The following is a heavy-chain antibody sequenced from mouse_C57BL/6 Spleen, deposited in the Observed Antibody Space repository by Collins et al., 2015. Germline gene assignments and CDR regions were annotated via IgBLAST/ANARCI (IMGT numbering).Heavy chain of an antibody. J-gene: IGHJ1*03. D-gene: IGHD1-1*01. CDR3: ASTYYYGSRDWYFDV. Sequence: EVQLQQSGPELVKPGASVKIPCKASGYTFTNYNMDWVKQSHGKSLEWIGDINPNNGGTIYNQKFKGKATLTVDKSSSTAYMELRSLTSEDTAVYYCASTYYYGSRDWYFDVWGTGTTVTVSS. CDR1: GYTFTNYN. CDR2: INPNNGGT. V-gene: IGHV1-18*01.